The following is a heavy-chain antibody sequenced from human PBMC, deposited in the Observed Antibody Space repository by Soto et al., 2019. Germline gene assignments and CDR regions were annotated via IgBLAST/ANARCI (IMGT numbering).Heavy chain of an antibody. CDR1: GGSISSSNW. J-gene: IGHJ4*02. V-gene: IGHV4-4*02. CDR3: ASRYTYSWDSYFNY. D-gene: IGHD6-13*01. Sequence: SETLWRTGTVCGGSISSSNWWGWVRQSPGKGLEWIAEIYHSGTTYYNPPLKSRVTISMDMSKNQFSLKLSSVTAADTAVYYCASRYTYSWDSYFNYWGQGTLVT. CDR2: IYHSGTT.